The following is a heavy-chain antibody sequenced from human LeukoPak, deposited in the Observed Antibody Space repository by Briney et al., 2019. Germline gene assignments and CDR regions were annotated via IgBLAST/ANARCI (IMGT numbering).Heavy chain of an antibody. CDR2: INPGDSHT. D-gene: IGHD3-16*01. V-gene: IGHV5-51*01. J-gene: IGHJ4*02. Sequence: GESLKISCKGSGYNFTTYFIGWVRQMPGKGLEWVGVINPGDSHTIYSPSFQGQVTISADKSINTAYLQRSSLKASDTAIYYCARGGSHFEYWGQGTLVTVSS. CDR3: ARGGSHFEY. CDR1: GYNFTTYF.